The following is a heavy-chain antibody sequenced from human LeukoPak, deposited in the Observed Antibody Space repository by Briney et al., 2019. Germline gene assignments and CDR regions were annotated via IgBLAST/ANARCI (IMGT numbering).Heavy chain of an antibody. CDR2: IYHSGST. J-gene: IGHJ4*02. CDR1: GGSISSSNW. V-gene: IGHV4-4*02. CDR3: ARDPRGSGYGY. D-gene: IGHD6-19*01. Sequence: PSGTLSLTCAVSGGSISSSNWWSWVRPPPGKGLEGIGEIYHSGSTNYNPSLKSRVTISVDTSKNQFSLKLSSVTAAGTAVYYCARDPRGSGYGYWGQGTLVPVSS.